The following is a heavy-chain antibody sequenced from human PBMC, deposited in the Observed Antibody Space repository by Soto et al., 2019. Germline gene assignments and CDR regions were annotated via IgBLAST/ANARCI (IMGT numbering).Heavy chain of an antibody. CDR1: GYTFTSYG. V-gene: IGHV1-18*01. Sequence: ASVKVSCKASGYTFTSYGISWVRQAPGQGLEWMGWISAYNGNTNYAQKLQGRVTMTTDTSTSTAYMELRSLRSDDTAVYYCARGHVVPAAMPYNYYYMDVWGKGTTVTVSS. D-gene: IGHD2-2*01. CDR2: ISAYNGNT. J-gene: IGHJ6*03. CDR3: ARGHVVPAAMPYNYYYMDV.